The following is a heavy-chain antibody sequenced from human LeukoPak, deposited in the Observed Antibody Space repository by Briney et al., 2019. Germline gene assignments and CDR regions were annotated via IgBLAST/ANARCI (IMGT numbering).Heavy chain of an antibody. CDR3: ARNGQQLVPLYYFDY. V-gene: IGHV4-39*01. Sequence: SETLSPTCTVSGGSISSSSYYWGWIRQPPGKGLEWIGSICYSGSTYYNPSLKSRVTISVDTSKNQFSLKLSSVTAADTAVYYCARNGQQLVPLYYFDYWGQGTLVTVSS. CDR2: ICYSGST. D-gene: IGHD6-13*01. J-gene: IGHJ4*02. CDR1: GGSISSSSYY.